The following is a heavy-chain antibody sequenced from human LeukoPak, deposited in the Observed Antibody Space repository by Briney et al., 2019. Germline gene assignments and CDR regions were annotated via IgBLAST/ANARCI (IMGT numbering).Heavy chain of an antibody. CDR2: IKQDGSER. D-gene: IGHD3-10*01. V-gene: IGHV3-7*01. CDR1: GFTFSSYW. Sequence: GGSLRLSCAASGFTFSSYWMSWVRQAPGKGLEWVANIKQDGSERYYVDSVKGRFTISRDNAKNSLYLQMNSLRAEDTAVYYCARRGPMGFYYGAGSSYFDYWGQGTLVTVSS. J-gene: IGHJ4*02. CDR3: ARRGPMGFYYGAGSSYFDY.